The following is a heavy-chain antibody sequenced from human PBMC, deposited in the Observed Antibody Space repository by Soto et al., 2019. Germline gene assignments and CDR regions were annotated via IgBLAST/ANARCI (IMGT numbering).Heavy chain of an antibody. CDR1: GGSISSSSYY. CDR2: IYYSGST. D-gene: IGHD2-2*01. V-gene: IGHV4-39*05. Sequence: ETPSLTCTFSGGSISSSSYYWGWIRQPPGKGLEWIGSIYYSGSTYYNPSLKSRVTISVDTSKNQFSLKLSSVTAADTAVCYCYSQLLSPYYFDYWGQGTLVSVSA. J-gene: IGHJ4*02. CDR3: YSQLLSPYYFDY.